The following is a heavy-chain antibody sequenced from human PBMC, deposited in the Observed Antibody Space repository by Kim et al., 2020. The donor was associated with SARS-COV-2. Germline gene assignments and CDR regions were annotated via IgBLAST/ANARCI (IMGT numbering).Heavy chain of an antibody. Sequence: TDQAEAGKGRFTISRDNSKHTLFLQMSSLRTEDTAVYYCGGWDAGNAFYIWGQGTMVTVSS. V-gene: IGHV3-53*01. CDR2: T. D-gene: IGHD1-26*01. J-gene: IGHJ3*02. CDR3: GGWDAGNAFYI.